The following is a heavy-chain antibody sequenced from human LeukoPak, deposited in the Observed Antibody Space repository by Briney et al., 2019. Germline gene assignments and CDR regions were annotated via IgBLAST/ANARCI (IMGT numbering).Heavy chain of an antibody. V-gene: IGHV5-51*01. D-gene: IGHD6-13*01. Sequence: GESLKISFKGSGYSFTSYWIGGVRQIPGKGLEWMGIIYPGDSDTRYSPSFQAQVTISADKSISTAYLQWSSLKASDTAMYYCARRRGSSWYPRAFDYWGQGTLVTVSS. CDR2: IYPGDSDT. CDR3: ARRRGSSWYPRAFDY. J-gene: IGHJ4*02. CDR1: GYSFTSYW.